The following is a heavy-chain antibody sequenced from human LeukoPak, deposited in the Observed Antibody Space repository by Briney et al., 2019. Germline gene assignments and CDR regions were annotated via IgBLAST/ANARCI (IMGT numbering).Heavy chain of an antibody. J-gene: IGHJ4*02. V-gene: IGHV4-39*01. CDR1: GGSISSSSYY. CDR2: IYYSGST. Sequence: SETLSLTCTVSGGSISSSSYYWGWIRQPPGKGLEWIGSIYYSGSTYYNPSLKSRVTISVDTSKNQFSLKLSSVTAADTAVYYCAGGRGYYDSSGYYWWGQGTLVTVSS. CDR3: AGGRGYYDSSGYYW. D-gene: IGHD3-22*01.